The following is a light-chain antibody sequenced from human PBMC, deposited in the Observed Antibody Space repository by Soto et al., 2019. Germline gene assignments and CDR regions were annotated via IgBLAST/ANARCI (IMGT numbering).Light chain of an antibody. Sequence: DIQMTQSPSTLSASVGDRVTISCRPSQTIANYLNWYQHKPGNAPNLLINASSSLQTGVPSRFSGSGSGTDFTLTINSLQPEDFATYFCHQSHSSPYTFGQGTRLEIK. CDR3: HQSHSSPYT. J-gene: IGKJ2*01. V-gene: IGKV1-39*01. CDR1: QTIANY. CDR2: ASS.